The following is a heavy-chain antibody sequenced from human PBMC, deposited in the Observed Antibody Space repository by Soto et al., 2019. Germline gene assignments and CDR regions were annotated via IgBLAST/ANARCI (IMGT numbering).Heavy chain of an antibody. J-gene: IGHJ4*02. D-gene: IGHD3-3*01. CDR2: IYWNDDK. V-gene: IGHV2-5*01. CDR1: GFSLSTSGVG. CDR3: AHITLRFLEWPKPMDY. Sequence: SGPTLVNPTQTLTLTCTFSGFSLSTSGVGVGWIRQPPGKALEWLALIYWNDDKRYSPSLKSRLTITKDTSKNQVVLTMTNMDPVDTATYYWAHITLRFLEWPKPMDYWGQETLVTVSS.